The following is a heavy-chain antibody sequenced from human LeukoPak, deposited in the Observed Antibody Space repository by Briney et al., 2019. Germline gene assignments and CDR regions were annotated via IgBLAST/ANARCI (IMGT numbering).Heavy chain of an antibody. CDR2: IWYDGSNK. CDR1: GFALRFTDCA. D-gene: IGHD3-9*01. V-gene: IGHV3-30*07. Sequence: GGSLRLSCAASGFALRFTDCAIHWVRQAPGKGLEWVAVIWYDGSNKNYADSVKGRFTISRDNSKNTLYLQMNSLRAEDTAVYYCAREWGILTGYSNYYFDYWGQGTLVTVSS. CDR3: AREWGILTGYSNYYFDY. J-gene: IGHJ4*02.